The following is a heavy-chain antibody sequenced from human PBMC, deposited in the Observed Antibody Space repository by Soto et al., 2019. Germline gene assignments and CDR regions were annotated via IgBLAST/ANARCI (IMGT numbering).Heavy chain of an antibody. CDR3: ARQSSSGSRGSYYYYYYGMDV. J-gene: IGHJ6*02. V-gene: IGHV1-69*13. Sequence: SVKVSCKASGGTFSSYAISWVRQAPGQGLEWMGGIIPIFGTANYAQRFQGRVTITADESTSTAYMELSSLRSEDTAVYYCARQSSSGSRGSYYYYYYGMDVWGQGTTVTVSS. CDR2: IIPIFGTA. CDR1: GGTFSSYA. D-gene: IGHD6-25*01.